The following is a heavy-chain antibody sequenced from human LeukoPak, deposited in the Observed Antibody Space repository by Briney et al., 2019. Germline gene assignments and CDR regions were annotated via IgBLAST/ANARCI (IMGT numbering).Heavy chain of an antibody. D-gene: IGHD2-8*01. V-gene: IGHV3-21*01. CDR3: ARLISNWFDP. CDR1: GFTFSSYS. J-gene: IGHJ5*02. CDR2: ISSSSSYI. Sequence: PGGSPRLSCAASGFTFSSYSMNWVRQAPGKGLEWVSSISSSSSYIYYADSAKGRFTISRDNAKNSLYLQMNSLRAEDTAVYYCARLISNWFDPWGQGTLVTVSS.